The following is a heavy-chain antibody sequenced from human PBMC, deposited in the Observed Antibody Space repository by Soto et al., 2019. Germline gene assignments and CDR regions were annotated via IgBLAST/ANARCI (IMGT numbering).Heavy chain of an antibody. CDR3: ATMADYSDSRGFFPRQPHLDY. V-gene: IGHV3-48*03. CDR2: VSGSGSTI. Sequence: TGGSLRLSCTASGFAFSTYEMNWVRQAPGKGLEWVSYVSGSGSTIHYADSVKGRFTISRENAKNSLFLQMNSLRAEDTGVYYCATMADYSDSRGFFPRQPHLDYWGQGTLVTVSS. CDR1: GFAFSTYE. J-gene: IGHJ4*02. D-gene: IGHD3-22*01.